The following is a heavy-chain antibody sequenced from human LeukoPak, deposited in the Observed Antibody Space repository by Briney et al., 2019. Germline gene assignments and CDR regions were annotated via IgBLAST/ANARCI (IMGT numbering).Heavy chain of an antibody. J-gene: IGHJ4*02. CDR1: GYTFTSYY. D-gene: IGHD6-6*01. CDR2: TNPNSGGT. V-gene: IGHV1-2*02. Sequence: ASVKVSCKASGYTFTSYYIDWVRQAPGQGLEWMGWTNPNSGGTNYAQKFQGRVTMTRDTSISTAYMELSRLTSDDTAVYYYARGRLGDYWGQGTLVTVSS. CDR3: ARGRLGDY.